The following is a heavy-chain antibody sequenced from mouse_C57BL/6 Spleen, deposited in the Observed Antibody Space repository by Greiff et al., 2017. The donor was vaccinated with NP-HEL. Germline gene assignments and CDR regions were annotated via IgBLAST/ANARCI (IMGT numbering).Heavy chain of an antibody. Sequence: DVKLVESGGGLVKPGGSLKLSCAASGFTFSDYGMHWVRQAPEKGLEWVAYISSGSSTIYYADTVKGRFTISRDNAKNTLFLQMTSLRSEDTAMYYCAREYYGSSLYYAMDYWGQGTSVTVSS. V-gene: IGHV5-17*01. CDR1: GFTFSDYG. CDR3: AREYYGSSLYYAMDY. D-gene: IGHD1-1*01. J-gene: IGHJ4*01. CDR2: ISSGSSTI.